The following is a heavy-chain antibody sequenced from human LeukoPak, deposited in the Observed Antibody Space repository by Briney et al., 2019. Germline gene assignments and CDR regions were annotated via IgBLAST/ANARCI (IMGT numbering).Heavy chain of an antibody. CDR3: AKVMGSSGWSSY. Sequence: GGSLRLSCAASGFTFSSYGMHWVRQAPGKGLEWVAFIRYDGSNKYYADSVKGRFTISRDNSKSTLYLQMNSLRAEDTAVYYCAKVMGSSGWSSYWGQGTLVTVSS. CDR1: GFTFSSYG. J-gene: IGHJ4*02. D-gene: IGHD6-19*01. CDR2: IRYDGSNK. V-gene: IGHV3-30*02.